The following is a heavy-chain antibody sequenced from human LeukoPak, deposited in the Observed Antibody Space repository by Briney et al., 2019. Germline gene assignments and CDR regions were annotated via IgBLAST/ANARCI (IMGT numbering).Heavy chain of an antibody. CDR2: IQYDGKNE. CDR3: AKDSGHDGYAFDI. J-gene: IGHJ3*02. Sequence: GGSLRLSCAASGFTFSRNNMHWVRQAPGKGLEWVAFIQYDGKNEYYADSVKGRFTISKGNSKNTLYLQMNSLKAEDTAVYYCAKDSGHDGYAFDIWGPGTMVTVSS. D-gene: IGHD5-24*01. V-gene: IGHV3-30*02. CDR1: GFTFSRNN.